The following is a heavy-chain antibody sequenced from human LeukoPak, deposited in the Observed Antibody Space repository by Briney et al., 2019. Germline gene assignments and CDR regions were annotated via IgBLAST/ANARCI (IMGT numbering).Heavy chain of an antibody. Sequence: PGGSLRLSCAASKFTFSTYDMTWVRQAPGQGLEWVSSISSGGDHTYHANSVKGRFSISRDNSKNTLYLQMNSLRAEDTAVYYCAKVRPYWYFDLWGRGTLVTVSS. J-gene: IGHJ2*01. V-gene: IGHV3-23*01. CDR1: KFTFSTYD. CDR3: AKVRPYWYFDL. CDR2: ISSGGDHT.